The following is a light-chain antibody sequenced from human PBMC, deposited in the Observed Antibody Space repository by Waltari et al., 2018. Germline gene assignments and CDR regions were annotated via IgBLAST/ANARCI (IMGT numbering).Light chain of an antibody. CDR2: GAS. CDR3: QQFHTWPLT. V-gene: IGKV3-15*01. Sequence: EIVMTQSPETLSVSPGQRVTLSCRARQNIDASLAWHQQRPGQAPRVLISGASYRVTGIPDRFSGGGSGTEFTLTISSLQSEDVAIYYCQQFHTWPLTFGGGTKVEIK. CDR1: QNIDAS. J-gene: IGKJ4*01.